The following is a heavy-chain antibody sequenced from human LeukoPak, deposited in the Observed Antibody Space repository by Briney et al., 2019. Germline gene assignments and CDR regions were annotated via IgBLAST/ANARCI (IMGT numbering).Heavy chain of an antibody. CDR2: IKSKTDGGTT. CDR1: GFTFSYAW. V-gene: IGHV3-15*01. Sequence: GGSLRLSCAASGFTFSYAWMSWVRQAPGKGLEWVGHIKSKTDGGTTDYAAPVKGRFTISRDDSKNTLYLQMNSLKIEDRAVYYCIPHGGKYFQHWGQGTLVTVSS. J-gene: IGHJ1*01. CDR3: IPHGGKYFQH.